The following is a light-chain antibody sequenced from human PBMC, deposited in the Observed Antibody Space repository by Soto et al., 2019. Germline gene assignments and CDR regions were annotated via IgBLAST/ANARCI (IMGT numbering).Light chain of an antibody. V-gene: IGKV1-6*01. CDR1: QGIRND. CDR2: AAS. J-gene: IGKJ5*01. CDR3: QQLFDSPIT. Sequence: AIQVTQSPSSLSALVGDRITITCRASQGIRNDLGWYQQKPWKAPKLLIFAASDLQSGVPPRFSVSRSGSDFTLTISSLQPVDFATYYCQQLFDSPITFGQGKRLEIK.